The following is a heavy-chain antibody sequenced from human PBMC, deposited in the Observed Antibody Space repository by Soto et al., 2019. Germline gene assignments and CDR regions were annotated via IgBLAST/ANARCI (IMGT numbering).Heavy chain of an antibody. J-gene: IGHJ5*02. CDR3: ARAGMRYSYGYNWFDP. V-gene: IGHV1-18*01. Sequence: ASVKVSCKASGYTFTSYAITWVRQAHGQGLERKGWISTYNGNTNYAQKLQGRVTMTTDTSTSTAYMELRSLRSDDTAVYYCARAGMRYSYGYNWFDPWGQGTLVTVSS. CDR2: ISTYNGNT. CDR1: GYTFTSYA. D-gene: IGHD5-18*01.